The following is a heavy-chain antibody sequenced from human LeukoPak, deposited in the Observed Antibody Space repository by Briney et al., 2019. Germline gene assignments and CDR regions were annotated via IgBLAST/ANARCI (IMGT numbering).Heavy chain of an antibody. CDR3: AREEQQLASGALDY. CDR1: GFTFSSYE. CDR2: ISSSSSYI. Sequence: GGSLRLSCAASGFTFSSYEMNWVRQAPGKGLEWVSSISSSSSYIYYADSVKGRFTISRDNAKNSLYLQMNSLRAEDTAVYYCAREEQQLASGALDYWGQGTLVTVSS. D-gene: IGHD6-13*01. J-gene: IGHJ4*02. V-gene: IGHV3-21*01.